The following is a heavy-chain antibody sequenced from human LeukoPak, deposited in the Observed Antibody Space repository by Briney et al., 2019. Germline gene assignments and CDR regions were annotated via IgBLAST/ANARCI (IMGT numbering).Heavy chain of an antibody. V-gene: IGHV3-23*01. D-gene: IGHD2-2*01. CDR1: GFTFSSYA. CDR2: ISGSGGST. J-gene: IGHJ4*02. CDR3: ATGIVVVPAAISYFDY. Sequence: GGSLRLSCAASGFTFSSYAMSGVRRAPGKGLEWVSAISGSGGSTYYADSVKGRFTISRDNSKNTLYLQMNSLRAEDTAVYYCATGIVVVPAAISYFDYWGQGTLVTVSS.